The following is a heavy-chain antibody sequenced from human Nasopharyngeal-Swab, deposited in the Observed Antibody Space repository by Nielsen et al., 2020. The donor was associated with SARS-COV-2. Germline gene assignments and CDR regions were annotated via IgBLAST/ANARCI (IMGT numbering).Heavy chain of an antibody. V-gene: IGHV4-34*01. CDR1: GGSFSGYY. J-gene: IGHJ4*02. CDR3: ARGLYSSSSYRY. CDR2: INHSGST. Sequence: SETLSPTCAVYGGSFSGYYWSWIRQPPGKGLEWIGEINHSGSTNYNPSLKSRVTISVDTSKNQFSLKLSSVTAADTAVYYCARGLYSSSSYRYWGQGTLVTVSS. D-gene: IGHD6-6*01.